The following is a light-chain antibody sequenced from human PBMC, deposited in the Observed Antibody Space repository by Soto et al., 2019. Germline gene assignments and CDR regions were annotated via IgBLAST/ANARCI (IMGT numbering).Light chain of an antibody. CDR3: QQFYDLPIT. Sequence: DIQMTQSLSTLSGSVGDRVTITCRASQTISSWLAWYQQKPGKAPKLMIYDASKLQTGVPSRFSGRGSGKDFTFTISSLKPDDSGTYYCQQFYDLPITFGQGTRLEIK. J-gene: IGKJ5*01. CDR1: QTISSW. V-gene: IGKV1-5*01. CDR2: DAS.